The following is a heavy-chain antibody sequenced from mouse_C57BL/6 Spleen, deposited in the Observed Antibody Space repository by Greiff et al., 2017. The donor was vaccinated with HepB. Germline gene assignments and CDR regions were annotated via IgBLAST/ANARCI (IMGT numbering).Heavy chain of an antibody. CDR1: GFTFSSYA. J-gene: IGHJ2*01. Sequence: EVQVVESGGGLVKPGGSLKLSCAASGFTFSSYAMSWVRQTPEKRLEWVATISDGGSYTYYPDNVKGRFTISRDNAKNNLYLHMSHLKSEDTAMYNCARNYGNYQGPFDYWGQGTTLTVA. D-gene: IGHD2-1*01. CDR2: ISDGGSYT. CDR3: ARNYGNYQGPFDY. V-gene: IGHV5-4*01.